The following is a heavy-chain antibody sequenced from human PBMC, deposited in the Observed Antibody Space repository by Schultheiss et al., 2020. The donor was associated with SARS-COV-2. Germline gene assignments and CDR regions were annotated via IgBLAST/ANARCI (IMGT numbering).Heavy chain of an antibody. D-gene: IGHD2-15*01. V-gene: IGHV3-30*04. CDR1: GFTFSSYA. CDR3: AKENPSSRQIYCSGGSCYSWAEYFQH. CDR2: ISYDGSNK. Sequence: GGSLRLSCAASGFTFSSYAMSWVRQAPGKGLEWVAVISYDGSNKYYADSVKGRFTISRDNSKNTLYLQMNSLRAEDTAVYYCAKENPSSRQIYCSGGSCYSWAEYFQHWGQGTLVTVSS. J-gene: IGHJ1*01.